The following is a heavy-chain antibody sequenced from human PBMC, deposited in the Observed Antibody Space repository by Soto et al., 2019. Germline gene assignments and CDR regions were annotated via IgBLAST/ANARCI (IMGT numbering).Heavy chain of an antibody. CDR3: AARGIAAGWFDP. D-gene: IGHD6-13*01. CDR2: IYYSGCT. J-gene: IGHJ5*02. CDR1: GGSISSYY. Sequence: SETLSLTCTVSGGSISSYYWSWIRQPPGKGLEWIGYIYYSGCTNYNPSLKSRVTISVDTSKNQFSLKLSSVTAADTAVYYCAARGIAAGWFDPWGQGTLVTVSS. V-gene: IGHV4-59*01.